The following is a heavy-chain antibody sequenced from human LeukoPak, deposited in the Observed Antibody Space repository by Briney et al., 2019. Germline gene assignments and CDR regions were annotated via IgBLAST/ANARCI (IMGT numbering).Heavy chain of an antibody. J-gene: IGHJ6*03. CDR2: INPNSGGT. D-gene: IGHD1-26*01. Sequence: ASVKVSCKASGYTFTGYYMHWVRQAPGQGLKWMGWINPNSGGTNYAQKFQGRVTMTRDTSISTAYMELSRLRSDDTAVYYCARVSSGRANYYYYMDVWGKGTTVTVSS. CDR1: GYTFTGYY. V-gene: IGHV1-2*02. CDR3: ARVSSGRANYYYYMDV.